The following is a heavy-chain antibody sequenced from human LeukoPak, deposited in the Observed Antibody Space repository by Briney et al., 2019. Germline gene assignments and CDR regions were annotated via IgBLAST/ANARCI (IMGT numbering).Heavy chain of an antibody. D-gene: IGHD6-19*01. CDR3: AKDPYSSGWTPYFDY. CDR2: ISGSGGST. J-gene: IGHJ4*02. V-gene: IGHV3-23*01. Sequence: PGGSLRLSCAASGFTFSSYAMSWVRQAPGKGLEWVSAISGSGGSTYYADSVKGRFTISRDNSKNTLYLQMNSLRAEDTAVYYCAKDPYSSGWTPYFDYWGQGTLVTVSS. CDR1: GFTFSSYA.